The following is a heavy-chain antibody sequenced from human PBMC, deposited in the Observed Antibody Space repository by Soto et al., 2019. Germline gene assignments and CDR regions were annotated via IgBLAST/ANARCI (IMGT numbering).Heavy chain of an antibody. CDR3: ASPLTSGWYEYFQH. CDR2: ISYDGSSK. J-gene: IGHJ1*01. CDR1: GFTFSSYA. V-gene: IGHV3-30-3*01. D-gene: IGHD6-19*01. Sequence: QVQLVESGGGVVQPGRSLRLSCAASGFTFSSYAMHWVRQAPGKGLEWVAVISYDGSSKYYADSLKGRFTISRDNSENTLYLQMNSLRAEDTAVYYCASPLTSGWYEYFQHWGQGTLVTVSS.